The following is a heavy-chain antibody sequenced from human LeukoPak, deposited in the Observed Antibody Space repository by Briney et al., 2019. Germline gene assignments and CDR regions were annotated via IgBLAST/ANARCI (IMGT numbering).Heavy chain of an antibody. Sequence: KGMEWIGEINHSGSTNYNPSLKSRVTISVDTSKNQFSLKLSSVTAADTAVYYCARAPKMNYWGQGTLVTVSS. V-gene: IGHV4-34*01. CDR3: ARAPKMNY. CDR2: INHSGST. J-gene: IGHJ4*02.